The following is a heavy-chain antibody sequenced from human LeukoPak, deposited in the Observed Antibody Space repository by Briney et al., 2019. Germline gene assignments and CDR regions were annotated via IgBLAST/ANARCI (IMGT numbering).Heavy chain of an antibody. V-gene: IGHV4-34*01. J-gene: IGHJ4*02. Sequence: NPSETLSLTCAVYGGSFSDYYWSWIRQPPGKGLEWIGEINHSGSINYNPSLKSRVTMSLDTSKTQFSLKLTSVTAADTAVYYCAGDTEIVSYWGQGTLVTVSS. CDR1: GGSFSDYY. CDR3: AGDTEIVSY. CDR2: INHSGSI. D-gene: IGHD5/OR15-5a*01.